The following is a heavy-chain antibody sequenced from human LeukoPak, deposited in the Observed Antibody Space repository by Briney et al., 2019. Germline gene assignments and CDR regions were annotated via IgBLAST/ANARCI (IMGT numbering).Heavy chain of an antibody. D-gene: IGHD3-22*01. CDR3: GGDINKKVGAYSFDI. CDR2: ISYDGSNK. Sequence: GGSLRLSCAASGFTFSSYGMHWVRQAPGKGLEWVAVISYDGSNKYYADSVKGRFTISRDNSKNTLYLQMNSLRAEDTAVYYCGGDINKKVGAYSFDIWGQRTIVPVSS. CDR1: GFTFSSYG. V-gene: IGHV3-30*03. J-gene: IGHJ3*02.